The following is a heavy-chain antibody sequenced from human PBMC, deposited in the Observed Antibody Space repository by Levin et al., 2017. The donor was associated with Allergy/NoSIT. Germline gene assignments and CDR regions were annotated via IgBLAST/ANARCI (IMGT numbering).Heavy chain of an antibody. CDR3: ARPGRSSRGGY. D-gene: IGHD6-13*01. CDR2: ISSSGDSI. Sequence: GGSLRLSCAASGFTFTTSEMNWVRQAPGKGLEWVSYISSSGDSIYYADSVKGRFTISRDNAKNSLYLQMNSLRAEDTAIYYCARPGRSSRGGYWGQGTLVTVSS. V-gene: IGHV3-48*03. J-gene: IGHJ4*02. CDR1: GFTFTTSE.